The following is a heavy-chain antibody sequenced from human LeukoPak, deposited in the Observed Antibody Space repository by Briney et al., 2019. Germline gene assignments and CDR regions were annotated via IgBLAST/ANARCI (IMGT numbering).Heavy chain of an antibody. V-gene: IGHV4-59*01. J-gene: IGHJ3*02. CDR2: FSYSGST. CDR1: GDSIRSYY. Sequence: SETLSLTCNVFGDSIRSYYWSWIRQSTGKGLEWIGYFSYSGSTTCNPSLKSRVTISVDTSKNQFSLKLSSVTAADTAVYCCARITSTIFGVVTHRPPDAFDIWGQGTMVTVSS. CDR3: ARITSTIFGVVTHRPPDAFDI. D-gene: IGHD3-3*01.